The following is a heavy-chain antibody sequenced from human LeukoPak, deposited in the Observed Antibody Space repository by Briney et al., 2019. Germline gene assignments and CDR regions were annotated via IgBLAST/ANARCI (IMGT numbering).Heavy chain of an antibody. V-gene: IGHV3-23*01. Sequence: GRSLRLSCAASGFTFRFYAMNWVRQAPGKGLEWVSAITGGGDSTYYADSVKGRFTISRDNSKNTLYLQMNSLRAEDTAVYYCATVGAAGTSDYWGQGTLVTVSS. D-gene: IGHD6-13*01. CDR2: ITGGGDST. J-gene: IGHJ4*02. CDR1: GFTFRFYA. CDR3: ATVGAAGTSDY.